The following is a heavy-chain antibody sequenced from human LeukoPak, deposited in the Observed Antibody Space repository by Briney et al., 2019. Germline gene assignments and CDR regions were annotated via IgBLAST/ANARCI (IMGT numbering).Heavy chain of an antibody. Sequence: GRSLRLSCAASGFTFSSYAMHWVRQAPGKGLEWVAVISYDGSNKYYADSVKGRFTMSRHTSKNTLDLQMNSLRVEDTAVYYCARWKMEGKVVDVFDIWGQGTRVTVSS. CDR3: ARWKMEGKVVDVFDI. CDR1: GFTFSSYA. J-gene: IGHJ3*02. V-gene: IGHV3-30*14. CDR2: ISYDGSNK. D-gene: IGHD3-22*01.